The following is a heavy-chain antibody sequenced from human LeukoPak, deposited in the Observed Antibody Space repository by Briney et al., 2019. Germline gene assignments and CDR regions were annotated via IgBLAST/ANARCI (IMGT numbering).Heavy chain of an antibody. Sequence: PGGSLRLSCAASGFTVSSKYMSWVRQAPGKGLDWVSVMYSGGSTYYADSVKGRFSISRDNSKDTLFLQMNSLRGDDTAVYYCARDLGQDRGLTLDVWGPGNTVTVSS. V-gene: IGHV3-66*01. D-gene: IGHD7-27*01. J-gene: IGHJ6*02. CDR1: GFTVSSKY. CDR3: ARDLGQDRGLTLDV. CDR2: MYSGGST.